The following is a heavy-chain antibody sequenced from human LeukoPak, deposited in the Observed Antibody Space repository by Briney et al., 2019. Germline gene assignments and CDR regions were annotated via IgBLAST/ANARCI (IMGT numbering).Heavy chain of an antibody. CDR1: GFTFSSYA. J-gene: IGHJ4*02. CDR2: ISGSGGST. V-gene: IGHV3-23*01. D-gene: IGHD6-13*01. CDR3: AKDKRSSGLDY. Sequence: PGGSLRLSCAASGFTFSSYAMSWVRQAPGKGLEWVPAISGSGGSTYYADSVKGRFTIPRDNSKNTLYLKMNSLRAEDTAVYYCAKDKRSSGLDYWGQGTLVTVSS.